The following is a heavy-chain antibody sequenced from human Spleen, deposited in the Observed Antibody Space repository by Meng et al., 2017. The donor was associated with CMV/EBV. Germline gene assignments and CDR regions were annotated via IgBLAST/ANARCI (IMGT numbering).Heavy chain of an antibody. D-gene: IGHD1-14*01. CDR2: IYYSGNT. V-gene: IGHV4-39*07. Sequence: GSLRLSCTVSGGSISSSSYYWGWIRQPPGKGLEWIGSIYYSGNTYYNPSLKSRVTMSVDPSKNQFSLKLTSVTAADTDVYYCASLPITTAVRAYWGQGTLVTVSS. CDR1: GGSISSSSYY. J-gene: IGHJ4*02. CDR3: ASLPITTAVRAY.